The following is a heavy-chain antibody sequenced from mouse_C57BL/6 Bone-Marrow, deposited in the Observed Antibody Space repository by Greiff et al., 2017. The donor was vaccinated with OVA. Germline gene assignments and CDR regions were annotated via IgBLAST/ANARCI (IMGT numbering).Heavy chain of an antibody. Sequence: EVLLQQSGPELVKPGASVKISCKASGYTFTDYYMNWVKQSHGKSLEWIGDINPNNGGTSYNQKFKGKATLTVDKSSSTAYMELRSLTSEDSAVYYCARHDYGTGDYWGQGTSVTVSS. CDR2: INPNNGGT. CDR3: ARHDYGTGDY. V-gene: IGHV1-26*01. D-gene: IGHD2-4*01. J-gene: IGHJ4*01. CDR1: GYTFTDYY.